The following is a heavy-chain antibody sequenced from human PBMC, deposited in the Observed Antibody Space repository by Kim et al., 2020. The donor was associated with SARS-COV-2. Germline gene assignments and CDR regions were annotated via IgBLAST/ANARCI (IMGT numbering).Heavy chain of an antibody. CDR3: ARSKSVWQLVVSRPGGWFDP. V-gene: IGHV4-34*01. CDR1: GGSFSGYY. Sequence: SETLSLTCAVYGGSFSGYYWSWIRQPPGKGLEWIGEINHSGSTNYNPSLKSRVTISVDTSKNQFSLKLSSVTAADTAVYYCARSKSVWQLVVSRPGGWFDPWGQGTLVTVSS. J-gene: IGHJ5*02. CDR2: INHSGST. D-gene: IGHD6-6*01.